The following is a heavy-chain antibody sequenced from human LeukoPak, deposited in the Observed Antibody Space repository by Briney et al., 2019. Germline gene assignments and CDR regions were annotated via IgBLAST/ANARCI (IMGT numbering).Heavy chain of an antibody. J-gene: IGHJ3*02. Sequence: PSETLSLTCTVSGGSISSYYWSWIRQPPGKGLEWIGYIYYSGSTNYNPSLKSRVTISVDTSKNQFSLKLSSVTAADTAVYYCGGSTPAWEDAFDIWGQGTMVTVSS. CDR3: GGSTPAWEDAFDI. CDR1: GGSISSYY. V-gene: IGHV4-59*01. D-gene: IGHD1-26*01. CDR2: IYYSGST.